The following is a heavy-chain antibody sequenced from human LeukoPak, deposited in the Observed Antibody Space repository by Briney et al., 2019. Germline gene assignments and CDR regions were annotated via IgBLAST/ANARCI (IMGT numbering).Heavy chain of an antibody. CDR2: ISYDGSNK. J-gene: IGHJ4*02. Sequence: GGSLRLSCAASGFTFSSYAMSWVRQAPGKGLEWVAVISYDGSNKYYADSVKGRFTISRDNSKNTLYLQMNSLRAEDTAVYYCAKLLTGSSSQTIDYWGQGTLVTVSS. D-gene: IGHD6-6*01. CDR3: AKLLTGSSSQTIDY. V-gene: IGHV3-30*18. CDR1: GFTFSSYA.